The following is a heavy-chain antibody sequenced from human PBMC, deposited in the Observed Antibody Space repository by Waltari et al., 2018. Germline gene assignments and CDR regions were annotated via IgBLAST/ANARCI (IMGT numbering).Heavy chain of an antibody. Sequence: EVQLLESGGGLVQPGGSLRLSCAASGFTFSSYAMSWVRQAPGKVLEWVSVIYSGGSSTYYADSVKGRFTISRDNSKNTLYLQMNSLRAEDTAVYYCAKGYCGGDCYELGWDYWGQGTLVTVSS. CDR1: GFTFSSYA. V-gene: IGHV3-23*03. CDR2: IYSGGSST. D-gene: IGHD2-21*01. CDR3: AKGYCGGDCYELGWDY. J-gene: IGHJ4*02.